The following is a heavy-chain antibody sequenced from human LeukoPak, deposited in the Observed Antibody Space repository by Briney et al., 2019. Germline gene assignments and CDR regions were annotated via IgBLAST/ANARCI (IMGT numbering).Heavy chain of an antibody. CDR1: GGSIISTNW. CDR2: IYHSGST. Sequence: PSETLSLTCAVSGGSIISTNWWSWVRQSPGKGLEWIGEIYHSGSTKYNPSLKSRVTISVEKSKNQFSLKLNSVTTADTAVYYCARYNLLRGYFSYFDYWGQGTLVTVSS. V-gene: IGHV4-4*02. CDR3: ARYNLLRGYFSYFDY. D-gene: IGHD1-1*01. J-gene: IGHJ4*02.